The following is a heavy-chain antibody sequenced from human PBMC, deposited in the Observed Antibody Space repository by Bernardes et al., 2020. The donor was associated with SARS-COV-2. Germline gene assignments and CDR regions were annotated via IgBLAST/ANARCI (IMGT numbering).Heavy chain of an antibody. CDR3: ARGGNYYLDY. D-gene: IGHD1-26*01. J-gene: IGHJ4*02. CDR2: IYGAATTR. CDR1: GFTFRTSW. V-gene: IGHV3-74*01. Sequence: GGSLRLSCAASGFTFRTSWMHWFRQAPGKGLVWVSCIYGAATTRNYADAVKGRFTVSRDNAKNTLYLQMDRLTEEDAAFYYCARGGNYYLDYWGQGTLVTVSS.